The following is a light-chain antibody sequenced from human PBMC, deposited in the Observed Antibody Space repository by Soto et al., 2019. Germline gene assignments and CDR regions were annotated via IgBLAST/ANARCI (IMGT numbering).Light chain of an antibody. J-gene: IGKJ1*01. CDR2: STS. V-gene: IGKV1-39*01. CDR1: QSISSY. Sequence: DIQMTQSPSSLSASVGDRVTITCRASQSISSYLNWYQQKPGKAPKLLIHSTSTLQTEVPSRFSGSGSGTDFTLAINSLQPEDFGTYYCQQSYSFPRTFGQVTKVDI. CDR3: QQSYSFPRT.